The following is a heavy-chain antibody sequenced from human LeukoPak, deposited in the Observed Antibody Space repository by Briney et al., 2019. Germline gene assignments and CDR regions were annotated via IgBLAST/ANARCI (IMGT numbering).Heavy chain of an antibody. CDR1: GFPFSNSW. J-gene: IGHJ3*02. V-gene: IGHV3-23*01. D-gene: IGHD3-10*01. Sequence: GGSLRLSCAVSGFPFSNSWMYWVRQAPGKGLEWVSAISGSGGSTYYADSVKGRFTISRDNSKNTLYLQMNSLRAEDTAVYYCAKLGLWFGEPDDAFDIWGQGTMVTVSS. CDR2: ISGSGGST. CDR3: AKLGLWFGEPDDAFDI.